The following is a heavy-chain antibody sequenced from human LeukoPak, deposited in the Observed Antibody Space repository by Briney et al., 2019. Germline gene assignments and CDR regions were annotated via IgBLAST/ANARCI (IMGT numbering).Heavy chain of an antibody. CDR1: GGSISSGGYY. CDR2: VYHSGST. D-gene: IGHD3-3*01. V-gene: IGHV4-30-2*01. J-gene: IGHJ4*02. Sequence: SQTLSLTCTVSGGSISSGGYYWSWIRQPPGKGLEWIGYVYHSGSTYYNPSLKSRVTISVDRSKNQFSLKLSSVTAADTAVYYCARVNTRITVGFDYWGQGTLVTVSS. CDR3: ARVNTRITVGFDY.